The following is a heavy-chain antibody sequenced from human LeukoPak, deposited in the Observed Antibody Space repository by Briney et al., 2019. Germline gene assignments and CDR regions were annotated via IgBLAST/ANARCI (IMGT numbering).Heavy chain of an antibody. CDR1: GGSFSGYY. D-gene: IGHD6-13*01. CDR2: INHSGST. J-gene: IGHJ6*02. CDR3: ARSRYSSSWPSPYYGMDV. Sequence: SETLSLTCAVYGGSFSGYYWSWIRQPPGRGLEWIGEINHSGSTNYNPSLKSRVTISVDTSKNQFSLKLSSVTAADTAVYYCARSRYSSSWPSPYYGMDVWGQGTTVTVSS. V-gene: IGHV4-34*01.